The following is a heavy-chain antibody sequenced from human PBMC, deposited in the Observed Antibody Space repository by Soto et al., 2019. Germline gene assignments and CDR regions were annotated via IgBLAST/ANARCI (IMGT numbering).Heavy chain of an antibody. D-gene: IGHD4-17*01. J-gene: IGHJ6*03. CDR2: IYSGGST. V-gene: IGHV3-53*04. Sequence: GGSLRLSCAASGFTVSSNYMSWVRQAPGKGLEWVSVIYSGGSTHYADSVKGRFTISRHNSKNTLYLQMNSLRAEDTAVYYCARTYGDYDRYYYYYMDVWGKGTTVTVSS. CDR1: GFTVSSNY. CDR3: ARTYGDYDRYYYYYMDV.